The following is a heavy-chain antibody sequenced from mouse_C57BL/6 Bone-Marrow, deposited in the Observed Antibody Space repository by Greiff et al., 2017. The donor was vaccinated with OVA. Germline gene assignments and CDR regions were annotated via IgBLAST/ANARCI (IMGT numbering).Heavy chain of an antibody. Sequence: VKLQESGAELARPGASVKLSCKASGYTFTSYGISWVKQRTGQGLEWIGEIYPRSGNTYYNEKFEGKATLTADKSSSTAYMELRSLTSEDSAVYFCARGGDYDEGDYWGQGTTLTVSS. CDR2: IYPRSGNT. CDR1: GYTFTSYG. CDR3: ARGGDYDEGDY. J-gene: IGHJ2*01. D-gene: IGHD2-4*01. V-gene: IGHV1-81*01.